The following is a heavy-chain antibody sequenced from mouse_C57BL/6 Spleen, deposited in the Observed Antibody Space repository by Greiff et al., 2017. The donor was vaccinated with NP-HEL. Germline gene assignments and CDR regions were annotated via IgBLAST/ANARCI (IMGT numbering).Heavy chain of an antibody. CDR1: GYTFTSYW. V-gene: IGHV1-64*01. D-gene: IGHD1-1*02. J-gene: IGHJ1*03. CDR3: ARSLVRYFDV. CDR2: IHPNSGST. Sequence: QVQLQQSGAELVKPGASVKLSCKASGYTFTSYWMHWVKQRPGQGLEWIGMIHPNSGSTNYNEKFKSKATLTVDKSSSTAYMQLSSLTSEDSAVYYCARSLVRYFDVWGTGTTVTVSS.